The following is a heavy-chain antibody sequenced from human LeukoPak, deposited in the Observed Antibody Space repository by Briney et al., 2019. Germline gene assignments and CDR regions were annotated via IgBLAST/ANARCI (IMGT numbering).Heavy chain of an antibody. J-gene: IGHJ5*02. CDR3: ARGRNYDFWSGYYNWFDP. CDR1: GGSFSRYY. D-gene: IGHD3-3*01. CDR2: IDHRGDT. V-gene: IGHV4-34*01. Sequence: PSETLSLTCAVYGGSFSRYYWSWIRQSPGKGLEWIAEIDHRGDTNYNPSLKSRVTISVDTSKNQFSLKLSSVTAADTAVYYCARGRNYDFWSGYYNWFDPWGQGTLVTVSS.